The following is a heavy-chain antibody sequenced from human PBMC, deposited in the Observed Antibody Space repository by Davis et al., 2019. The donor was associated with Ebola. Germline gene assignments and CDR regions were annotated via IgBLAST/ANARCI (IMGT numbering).Heavy chain of an antibody. CDR2: ISWNSVSI. J-gene: IGHJ2*01. CDR3: AKDHVGFPTFWHFDV. V-gene: IGHV3-9*01. D-gene: IGHD1-26*01. Sequence: GGSLRLSCAASGFTFDDYAMHWVRQVPGKGLEWVGGISWNSVSITYADAVQGRFTISRDNDQNSLYLQMDSLRPEDSASYYCAKDHVGFPTFWHFDVWGRGTPVTVSS. CDR1: GFTFDDYA.